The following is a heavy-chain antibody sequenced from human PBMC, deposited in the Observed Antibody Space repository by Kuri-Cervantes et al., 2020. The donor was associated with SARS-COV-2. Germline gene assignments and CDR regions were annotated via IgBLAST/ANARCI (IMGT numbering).Heavy chain of an antibody. V-gene: IGHV3-23*01. J-gene: IGHJ4*02. D-gene: IGHD6-19*01. Sequence: GGSLRLSCAASGFTFSSYAMSWVRQAPGKGLEWVSAISGSGGSKYYADSVKGRFTISRDNSKNTLYLQMNSLRAEDTAVYYCAKDGAVAGGGIPHFDYWGQGTLVTVSS. CDR3: AKDGAVAGGGIPHFDY. CDR2: ISGSGGSK. CDR1: GFTFSSYA.